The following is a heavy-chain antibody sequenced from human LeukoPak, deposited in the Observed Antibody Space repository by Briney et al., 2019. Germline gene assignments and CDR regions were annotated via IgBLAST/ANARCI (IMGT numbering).Heavy chain of an antibody. D-gene: IGHD4-17*01. CDR3: ARDNHDYGGYDWFDP. V-gene: IGHV1-69*04. CDR2: IIPILGIA. Sequence: GASVKVSCKTSGFTFTANYFQWLRQAPGQGLEWMGRIIPILGIANYAQKFQGRVTITADKSTSTAYMELSSLRSEDTAVYYCARDNHDYGGYDWFDPWGQGTLVTVSS. J-gene: IGHJ5*02. CDR1: GFTFTANY.